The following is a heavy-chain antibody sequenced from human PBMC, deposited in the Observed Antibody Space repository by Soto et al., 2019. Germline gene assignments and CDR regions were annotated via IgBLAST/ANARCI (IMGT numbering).Heavy chain of an antibody. V-gene: IGHV4-31*03. Sequence: SETLSLTCTVSGGSINRGGYYWSWIRQRPGKGLEWMGYIYHTGSAHYKPSPKNRLTMSVDTSKNQFSLNLTSVTAADTAVYYCARDRAKFYFDSIGWLDPWGQGTLVTVYS. J-gene: IGHJ5*02. CDR2: IYHTGSA. CDR1: GGSINRGGYY. D-gene: IGHD3-22*01. CDR3: ARDRAKFYFDSIGWLDP.